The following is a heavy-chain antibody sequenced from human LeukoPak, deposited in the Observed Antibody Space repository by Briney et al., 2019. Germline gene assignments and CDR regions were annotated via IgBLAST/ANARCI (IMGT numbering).Heavy chain of an antibody. CDR1: GFTFSSYA. Sequence: GGSLRLSCAASGFTFSSYAMSWVRQAPGKGLEWVSLISGSGGSTYYADSVKGRFTISRDNAKNTLYLQMNSLRAEDTAVYYCAKDLTAYYYDSSGSLGFAFDIWGQGTMVTVSS. CDR3: AKDLTAYYYDSSGSLGFAFDI. CDR2: ISGSGGST. V-gene: IGHV3-23*01. J-gene: IGHJ3*02. D-gene: IGHD3-22*01.